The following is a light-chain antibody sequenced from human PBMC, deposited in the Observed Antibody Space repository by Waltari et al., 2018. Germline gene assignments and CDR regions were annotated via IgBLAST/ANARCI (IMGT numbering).Light chain of an antibody. CDR1: QSVVTN. V-gene: IGKV3-15*01. J-gene: IGKJ1*01. CDR2: SAS. CDR3: QQYNNWLTWT. Sequence: DILMTQSPATLSVSPGETATLSCRSSQSVVTNVAWYQQKPGQAPRLLIYSASTRATGIPARFSGSGSGTEFTLSISSLQSEDFAVYYCQQYNNWLTWTFGQGTKVEIK.